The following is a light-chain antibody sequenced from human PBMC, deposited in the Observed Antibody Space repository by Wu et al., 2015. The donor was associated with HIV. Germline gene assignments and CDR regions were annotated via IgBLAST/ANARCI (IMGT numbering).Light chain of an antibody. CDR2: DAS. CDR3: QQYGSSPQRT. CDR1: QSVRNY. Sequence: EIVLTQSPATLSLSPGERATLSCRASQSVRNYLAWYQQKPGQAPKLLIYDASNRATGIPARFSGRGSGTDFTLTISSLETEDFALYYCQQYGSSPQRTFGQGTKVEIK. J-gene: IGKJ1*01. V-gene: IGKV3-11*01.